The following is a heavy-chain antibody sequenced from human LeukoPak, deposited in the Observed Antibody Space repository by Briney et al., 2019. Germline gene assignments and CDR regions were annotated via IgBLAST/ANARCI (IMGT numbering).Heavy chain of an antibody. V-gene: IGHV3-23*01. CDR3: ARSRGYSYGYFDY. J-gene: IGHJ4*02. CDR1: GFTFSSYA. Sequence: PGGSLRLSCAASGFTFSSYAMSWVRQAPGKGLEWVSVISSSGGSTNYADSVKGRFTISRDNSKNTLYLQMNSLRAEDTAVYYCARSRGYSYGYFDYWGQGTLVTVSS. CDR2: ISSSGGST. D-gene: IGHD5-18*01.